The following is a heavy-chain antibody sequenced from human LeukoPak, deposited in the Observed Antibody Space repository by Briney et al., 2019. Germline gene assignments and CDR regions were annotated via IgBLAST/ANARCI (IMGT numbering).Heavy chain of an antibody. J-gene: IGHJ4*02. CDR3: ARDLDYYDSSGYYGLDY. CDR2: INPNSGGT. D-gene: IGHD3-22*01. V-gene: IGHV1-2*02. CDR1: GYTFTGYY. Sequence: GASVKVSCKASGYTFTGYYMHWVRQAPGQGLEWMGWINPNSGGTNYAQKFQGRVTMTRDTSISTAYMELSGLRSDDTAVYYCARDLDYYDSSGYYGLDYWGQGTLVTVSS.